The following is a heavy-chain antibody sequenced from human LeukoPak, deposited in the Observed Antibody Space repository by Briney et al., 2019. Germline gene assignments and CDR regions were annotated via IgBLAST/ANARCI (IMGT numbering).Heavy chain of an antibody. CDR1: GGSISSGSYY. CDR2: INHSGST. D-gene: IGHD2-2*01. J-gene: IGHJ5*02. CDR3: ARGVSGSSFVVVPAARNWFDP. V-gene: IGHV4-39*07. Sequence: PSQTLSLTCTVSGGSISSGSYYWSWIRQPPGKGLEWIGEINHSGSTNYNPSLKSRVTISVDTSKNQFSLKLSSVTAADTAVYYCARGVSGSSFVVVPAARNWFDPWGQGTLVTVSS.